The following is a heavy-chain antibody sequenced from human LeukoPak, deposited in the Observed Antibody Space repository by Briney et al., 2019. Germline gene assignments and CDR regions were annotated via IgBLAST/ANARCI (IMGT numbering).Heavy chain of an antibody. J-gene: IGHJ4*02. CDR1: GFTFSSYA. CDR3: AGARDYYGAGDH. CDR2: ISYDGSNK. Sequence: GRSLRLSCAASGFTFSSYAMHWVRQAPGKGLEWVAVISYDGSNKYYADSVKGRFTISRDNSKNTLYLQMNSLRAEDTAVYYCAGARDYYGAGDHWGQGTLVAVSS. V-gene: IGHV3-30*04. D-gene: IGHD3-10*01.